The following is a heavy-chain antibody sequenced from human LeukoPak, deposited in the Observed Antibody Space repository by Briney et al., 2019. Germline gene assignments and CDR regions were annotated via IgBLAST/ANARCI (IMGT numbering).Heavy chain of an antibody. J-gene: IGHJ4*02. D-gene: IGHD3-10*01. CDR3: ARQTFGALYFDS. V-gene: IGHV4-61*02. Sequence: SDTLSLTCIVSGGSISRGSYYWNWIRQPAGKGLEWMGRVYNSGSTNYNPSLKSRVTISTDMSKNQFSLKLSSVTAADTAVYYCARQTFGALYFDSWGQGTLVTVSS. CDR1: GGSISRGSYY. CDR2: VYNSGST.